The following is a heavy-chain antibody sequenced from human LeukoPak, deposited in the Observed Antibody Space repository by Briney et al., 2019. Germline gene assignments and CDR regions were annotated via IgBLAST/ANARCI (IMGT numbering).Heavy chain of an antibody. D-gene: IGHD3-10*01. CDR3: ASGVGEDAFDI. V-gene: IGHV4-59*08. CDR2: IYYSGST. J-gene: IGHJ3*02. Sequence: PSETLSLTCTVSGGSISSYYWSWIRQPPGKGLERIGYIYYSGSTNYNPSLKSRVTISVDTSKNQFSLKLSSVTAADTAVYYCASGVGEDAFDIWGQGTMVTVSS. CDR1: GGSISSYY.